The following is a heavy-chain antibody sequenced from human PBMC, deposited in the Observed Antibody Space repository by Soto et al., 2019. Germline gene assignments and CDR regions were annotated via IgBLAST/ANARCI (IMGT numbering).Heavy chain of an antibody. CDR3: ASHSSGYFHIDY. D-gene: IGHD3-22*01. V-gene: IGHV4-59*01. J-gene: IGHJ4*02. Sequence: SETLSLTCTVSGGSISSYYWSWIRQPPGKGLEWIGYIYYSGSTNCNPSLKSRVTISVDTSKNQFSLKLSSVTAADTAVYYCASHSSGYFHIDYWGQGTLVTVSS. CDR2: IYYSGST. CDR1: GGSISSYY.